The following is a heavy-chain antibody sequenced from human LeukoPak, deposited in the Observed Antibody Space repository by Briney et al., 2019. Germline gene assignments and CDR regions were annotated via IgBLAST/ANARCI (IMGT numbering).Heavy chain of an antibody. CDR3: ARSSSGTSSIDS. CDR1: DGAIGTYP. Sequence: SETLSLTCTVSDGAIGTYPWSWIRQPPGKGLEWTGYVSYSGSTYYNPSLKSRVTMSLDTSKNQFSLKLSSVTAADTAMFFCARSSSGTSSIDSWGQGALVTVSS. J-gene: IGHJ4*02. V-gene: IGHV4-59*01. D-gene: IGHD1-26*01. CDR2: VSYSGST.